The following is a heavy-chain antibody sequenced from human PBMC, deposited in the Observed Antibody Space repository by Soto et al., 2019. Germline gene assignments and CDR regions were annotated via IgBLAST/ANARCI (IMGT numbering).Heavy chain of an antibody. CDR2: IYHSGST. Sequence: PSETLSLTCAASGGSISSSNWWSWVRQPPGKGLEWIGEIYHSGSTNYNPSLKSRVTISVDKSKNQFSLKLSSVTAADTAVYYCASSIVVVPAASRYYYYGMDAWGQGTTVTVSS. CDR3: ASSIVVVPAASRYYYYGMDA. J-gene: IGHJ6*02. V-gene: IGHV4-4*02. CDR1: GGSISSSNW. D-gene: IGHD2-2*01.